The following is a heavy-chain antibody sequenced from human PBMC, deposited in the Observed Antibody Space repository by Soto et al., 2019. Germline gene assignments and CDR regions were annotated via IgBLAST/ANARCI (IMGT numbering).Heavy chain of an antibody. D-gene: IGHD1-26*01. CDR1: GYSFTTYW. CDR2: IYPGDSDT. V-gene: IGHV5-51*01. CDR3: AKVIGSYYDPFDY. J-gene: IGHJ4*02. Sequence: GESLKISCKGSGYSFTTYWIGWVRQMPGKGLEYMGIIYPGDSDTRYSPSFQGQVTISADKSITTAYLQWSSLKASDTAMYYCAKVIGSYYDPFDYWGQGTLVTVSS.